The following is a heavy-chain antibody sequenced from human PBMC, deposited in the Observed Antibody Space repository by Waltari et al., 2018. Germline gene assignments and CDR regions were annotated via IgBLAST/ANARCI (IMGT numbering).Heavy chain of an antibody. CDR3: ARDWAGSTANWFDS. CDR2: INPNSGGT. V-gene: IGHV1-2*04. D-gene: IGHD3-16*01. CDR1: GYSFSDYY. Sequence: QVQLVQSAAEVKKPGASVKVACKASGYSFSDYYIHWVRQAPGQGLEWMGWINPNSGGTYYAQKFQDWVTMTRDTSISTAYMDLSRLRSDDTAVYYCARDWAGSTANWFDSWGQGTLVTVS. J-gene: IGHJ5*01.